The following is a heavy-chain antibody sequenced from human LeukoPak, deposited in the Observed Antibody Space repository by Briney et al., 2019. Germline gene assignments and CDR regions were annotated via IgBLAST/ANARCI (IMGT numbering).Heavy chain of an antibody. D-gene: IGHD6-13*01. CDR3: ARVIRQQPGWFDP. J-gene: IGHJ5*02. CDR2: ISSGGST. Sequence: QAGGSLRLSCAASGFTVSSSYMSWVRQAPGKGLELVSLISSGGSTYYADSVKGRFTISRDNSKNTLYLQMNSLRAEDRAVYYCARVIRQQPGWFDPWGQGTLVTVSS. CDR1: GFTVSSSY. V-gene: IGHV3-53*01.